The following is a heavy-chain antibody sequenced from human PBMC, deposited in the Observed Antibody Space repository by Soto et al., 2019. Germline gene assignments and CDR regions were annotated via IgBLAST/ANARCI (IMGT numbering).Heavy chain of an antibody. CDR2: MNPNSGNT. Sequence: QVQLVQSGAEVKKPGASVKVSCKASGYTFTSYDINWVRQATGQGLEWMGWMNPNSGNTGYAQTFQGRVTMTSNTSISTASLELSTLRSEDTAVYYCARETTGTTSMDVWGQGTTVTVSS. V-gene: IGHV1-8*01. CDR3: ARETTGTTSMDV. CDR1: GYTFTSYD. D-gene: IGHD1-1*01. J-gene: IGHJ6*02.